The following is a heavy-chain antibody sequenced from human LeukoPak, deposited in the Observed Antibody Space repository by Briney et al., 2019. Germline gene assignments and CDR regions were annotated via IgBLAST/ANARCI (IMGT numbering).Heavy chain of an antibody. Sequence: PSETLSLTCTVSGGSIRSSYYYWGWIRQPPGKGLEWIGSIYDSGSTYYNPSLKSRVTISVDTSKNQFSLKLSSVTAADTAVYYCATRKDAFDIWGQGTMVTVSS. CDR3: ATRKDAFDI. CDR1: GGSIRSSYYY. CDR2: IYDSGST. V-gene: IGHV4-39*07. J-gene: IGHJ3*02.